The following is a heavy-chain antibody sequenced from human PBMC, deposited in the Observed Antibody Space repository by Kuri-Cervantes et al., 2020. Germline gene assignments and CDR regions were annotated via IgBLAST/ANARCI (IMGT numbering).Heavy chain of an antibody. V-gene: IGHV3-23*01. J-gene: IGHJ6*02. D-gene: IGHD3-10*01. Sequence: GESLKISCTTDGFTFSGYAMSWVRQAPGKGLEWVSAISGSGGSTYYADSVKGRFTISRDNSKNTLYLQMNSLRAEDTAVYYCAKDRTMLRDMDVWGQGTTVTVSS. CDR3: AKDRTMLRDMDV. CDR1: GFTFSGYA. CDR2: ISGSGGST.